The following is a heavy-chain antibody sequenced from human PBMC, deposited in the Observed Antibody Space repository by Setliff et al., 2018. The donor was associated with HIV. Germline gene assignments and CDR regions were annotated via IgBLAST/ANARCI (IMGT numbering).Heavy chain of an antibody. J-gene: IGHJ4*02. CDR2: ITPFVGIT. Sequence: SVKVSCKASGGTFSDFRIAWVRQAPGQGLEWMGEITPFVGITNYAQKFQGRVTISADESTATAYIELSSLTSQDTAVYYCARDKGIREAASLDYWGQGSLVTVSS. V-gene: IGHV1-69*10. CDR3: ARDKGIREAASLDY. D-gene: IGHD6-13*01. CDR1: GGTFSDFR.